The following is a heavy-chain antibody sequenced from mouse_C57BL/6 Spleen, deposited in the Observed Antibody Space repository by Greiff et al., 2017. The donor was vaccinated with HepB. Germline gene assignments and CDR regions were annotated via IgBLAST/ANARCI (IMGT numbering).Heavy chain of an antibody. CDR2: IYPGSGNT. D-gene: IGHD2-2*01. CDR1: GYTFTDYY. J-gene: IGHJ1*03. V-gene: IGHV1-76*01. CDR3: ARGVVTTGDWYFDV. Sequence: QVQLQQSGAELVRPGASVKLSCKASGYTFTDYYINWVKQRPGQGLEWIARIYPGSGNTYYNEKFKGKATLTAEKSSSTAYMQLSSLTSEDSAVYFCARGVVTTGDWYFDVWGTGTTVTVSS.